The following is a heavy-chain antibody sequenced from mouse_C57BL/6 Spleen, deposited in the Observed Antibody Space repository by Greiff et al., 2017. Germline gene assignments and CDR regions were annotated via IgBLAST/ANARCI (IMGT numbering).Heavy chain of an antibody. V-gene: IGHV2-9-1*01. CDR1: GFSLTSYA. CDR2: IWTGGGT. Sequence: VKLMESGPGLVAPTQSLSITCTVSGFSLTSYAISWVRQPPGKGLEWLGVIWTGGGTNYNSALKSRLSISKDNSKSQVFLKMNRLQTDDTAGYCCARSVVKWYFDVWGTGTTVTVSS. D-gene: IGHD1-1*01. CDR3: ARSVVKWYFDV. J-gene: IGHJ1*03.